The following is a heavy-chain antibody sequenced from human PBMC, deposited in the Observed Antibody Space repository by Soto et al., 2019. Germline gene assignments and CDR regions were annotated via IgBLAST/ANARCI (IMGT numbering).Heavy chain of an antibody. CDR2: IWYDGSNK. D-gene: IGHD3-22*01. Sequence: QVQLVESGGGVVQPGRSLRLSCAASGFTFSSYGMHWVRQAPGKGLEWVAVIWYDGSNKYYADSVKGRFTISRDNSKNTLYLQMNSLRAEDTAVYYCARVSYDSSAINDAFDIWGQGTMVTVSS. V-gene: IGHV3-33*01. CDR1: GFTFSSYG. CDR3: ARVSYDSSAINDAFDI. J-gene: IGHJ3*02.